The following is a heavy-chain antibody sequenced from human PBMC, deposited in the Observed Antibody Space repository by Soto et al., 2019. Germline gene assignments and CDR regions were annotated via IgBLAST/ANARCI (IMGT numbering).Heavy chain of an antibody. CDR3: AKDRDPYGAVYYFDY. D-gene: IGHD3-10*01. Sequence: QVQLVESGGGVVQPGRSLRLSCVASGFTFSNYGLHWVRQAPGKGLEWVAVISYDGGDKKSADSVKGRFTISRDNSKNTLYLQMSSLRAEDTAVYYCAKDRDPYGAVYYFDYCGQGTLVTVSS. J-gene: IGHJ4*02. CDR2: ISYDGGDK. CDR1: GFTFSNYG. V-gene: IGHV3-30*18.